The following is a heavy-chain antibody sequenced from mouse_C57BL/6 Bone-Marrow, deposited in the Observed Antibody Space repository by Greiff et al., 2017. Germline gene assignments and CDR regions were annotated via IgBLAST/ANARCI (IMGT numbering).Heavy chain of an antibody. CDR3: ARAGGLLQGFDY. CDR1: GFNIKDYY. Sequence: EVKLVESGAELVKPGASVKLSCTASGFNIKDYYMHWVKQRTEQGLEWIGRIDPEDGETKYATKFPGKATLTADTSSNTAYLQLSRLTSEDTAVYYCARAGGLLQGFDYWGQGTTLTVAS. CDR2: IDPEDGET. V-gene: IGHV14-2*01. J-gene: IGHJ2*01. D-gene: IGHD2-3*01.